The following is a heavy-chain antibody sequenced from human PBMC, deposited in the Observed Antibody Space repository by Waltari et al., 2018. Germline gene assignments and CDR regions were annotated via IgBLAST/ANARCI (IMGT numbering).Heavy chain of an antibody. CDR3: ARAGEGAAAYTFDI. J-gene: IGHJ3*02. D-gene: IGHD6-13*01. CDR1: GFTFRRQG. Sequence: EVQLVESGGGLVQPGGSLRLSCAASGFTFRRQGSPWVRQGPGKGRVWVSRMDTDGSGTGYAASVKGRFSISRDNAKNTLYLQMNSLRAEDTAVYYCARAGEGAAAYTFDIWGQGTMVTVSS. V-gene: IGHV3-74*01. CDR2: MDTDGSGT.